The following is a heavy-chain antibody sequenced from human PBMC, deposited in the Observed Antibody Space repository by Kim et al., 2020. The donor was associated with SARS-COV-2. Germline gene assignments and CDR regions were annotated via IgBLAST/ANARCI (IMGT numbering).Heavy chain of an antibody. Sequence: KGLEWGAAIWFDGTNKFYAESVKGRFTISRDNSKNTLFLQMNSLTAEDTSLYYCARDPLEGGMTYYFDFWGQGTLVTVSS. V-gene: IGHV3-33*01. CDR3: ARDPLEGGMTYYFDF. J-gene: IGHJ4*02. D-gene: IGHD1-20*01. CDR2: IWFDGTNK.